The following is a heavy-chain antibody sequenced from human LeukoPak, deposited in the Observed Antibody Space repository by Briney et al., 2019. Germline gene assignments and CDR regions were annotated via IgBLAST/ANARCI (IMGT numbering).Heavy chain of an antibody. V-gene: IGHV1-2*02. CDR2: ISPNSGGT. CDR1: GYAFTDYY. Sequence: ASVRVSCKASGYAFTDYYMHWVRQAPGQGLEWVGWISPNSGGTNYAQKFQGRVTMTRYTSISTAYMELSRLRSDDTAIYYCARESLVRLTSGFDIGGQGTMVTVSS. J-gene: IGHJ3*02. CDR3: ARESLVRLTSGFDI. D-gene: IGHD3-10*01.